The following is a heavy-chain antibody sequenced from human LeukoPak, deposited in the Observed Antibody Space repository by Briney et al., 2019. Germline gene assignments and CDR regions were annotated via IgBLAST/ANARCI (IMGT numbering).Heavy chain of an antibody. J-gene: IGHJ4*02. CDR2: VSAYNGNT. CDR3: ARKPYDSGGYYHY. CDR1: GYSFTSYG. D-gene: IGHD3-22*01. Sequence: GASVKVSCKASGYSFTSYGISWVRQAPGQGLEWMGWVSAYNGNTNYAQNFQGRVTTTTDTSTSTAYMELRSLRSDDTAVYYCARKPYDSGGYYHYWGQGTLVTVSS. V-gene: IGHV1-18*01.